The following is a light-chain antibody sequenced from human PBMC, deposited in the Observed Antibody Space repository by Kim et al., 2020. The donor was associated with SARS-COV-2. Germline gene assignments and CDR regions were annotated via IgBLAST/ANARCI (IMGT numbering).Light chain of an antibody. Sequence: DVVMTQSPLSLPVTLRQPASISCRSSQSLVHSAGNTDLNWFHQRPGQSPRRLIYKVSNRDSGVPDRFSGSGSGTDFTLKISRVEAEDVGFYYCMQATHWPPWTVGQGTKVDIK. CDR2: KVS. J-gene: IGKJ1*01. CDR3: MQATHWPPWT. CDR1: QSLVHSAGNTD. V-gene: IGKV2-30*02.